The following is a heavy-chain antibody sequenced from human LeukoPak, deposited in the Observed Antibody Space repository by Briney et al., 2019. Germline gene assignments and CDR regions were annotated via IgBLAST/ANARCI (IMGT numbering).Heavy chain of an antibody. D-gene: IGHD5-24*01. CDR1: GYSFTSYW. Sequence: GGSLKISCEGSGYSFTSYWIGWVRQMPGKGLEWMGIIYPGDSDTRYSPSFQGQVTISTDKSISTAYLQWSSLKASDTAMYYCARSLEMATINPFDYWGQGTLVTVSS. CDR3: ARSLEMATINPFDY. J-gene: IGHJ4*02. V-gene: IGHV5-51*01. CDR2: IYPGDSDT.